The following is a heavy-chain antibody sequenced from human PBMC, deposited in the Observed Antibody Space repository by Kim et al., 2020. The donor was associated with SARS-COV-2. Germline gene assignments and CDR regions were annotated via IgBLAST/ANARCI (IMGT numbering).Heavy chain of an antibody. CDR3: ARDFEGRGYSYGYEWWFDP. D-gene: IGHD5-18*01. CDR2: ISAYNGNT. Sequence: ASVKVSCKASGYTFTSYGISWVRQAPGQGLEWMGWISAYNGNTNYAQKLQGRVTMTTDTSTSTAYMELRSLRSDDTAVYYCARDFEGRGYSYGYEWWFDPWGQGTLVTVSS. J-gene: IGHJ5*02. CDR1: GYTFTSYG. V-gene: IGHV1-18*01.